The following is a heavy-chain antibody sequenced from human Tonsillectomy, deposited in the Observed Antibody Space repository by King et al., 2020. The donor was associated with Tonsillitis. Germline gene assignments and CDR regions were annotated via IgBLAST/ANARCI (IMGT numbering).Heavy chain of an antibody. CDR2: MYYSGST. CDR1: GDSVSSVSYY. D-gene: IGHD1-1*01. Sequence: VQLQESGPGLVKPSKTLSLTCTVSGDSVSSVSYYWNWIRQTPGKGLEWSGYMYYSGSTNYKPSLESLVTISIDMSKNQFSLKLSSVTAADTAVYYCVSGWNPGPFDYWGQGTLVTVSS. J-gene: IGHJ4*02. CDR3: VSGWNPGPFDY. V-gene: IGHV4-61*01.